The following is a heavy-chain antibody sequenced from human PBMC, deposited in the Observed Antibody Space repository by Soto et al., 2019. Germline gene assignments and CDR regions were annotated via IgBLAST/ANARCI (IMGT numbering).Heavy chain of an antibody. CDR1: GFTFGSYE. D-gene: IGHD3-22*01. CDR2: TSVSGSTI. CDR3: VRGSRDYYDSSGFEY. J-gene: IGHJ4*02. V-gene: IGHV3-48*03. Sequence: EVQLVESGGGLVQPGGSLRLSCEASGFTFGSYEMNWVRQAPGKGLEWVSHTSVSGSTIYYADFLKGRFTIYRDNAKNSLYLQMNSLRAEDTAVYYCVRGSRDYYDSSGFEYWGQGTLVTVSS.